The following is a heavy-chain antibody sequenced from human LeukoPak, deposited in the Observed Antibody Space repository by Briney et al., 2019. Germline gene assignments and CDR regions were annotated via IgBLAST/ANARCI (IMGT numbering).Heavy chain of an antibody. D-gene: IGHD4-23*01. CDR2: IYYSGST. J-gene: IGHJ3*02. Sequence: SETLSXTXXXXXGSISSYYWSWIRQPPGKGLEWIGYIYYSGSTNYNPSLKSRVTISVDTSKNQFSLKLSSVTAADTAVYYCARDRYGGGDAFDIWGQGTMVTVSS. V-gene: IGHV4-59*01. CDR1: XGSISSYY. CDR3: ARDRYGGGDAFDI.